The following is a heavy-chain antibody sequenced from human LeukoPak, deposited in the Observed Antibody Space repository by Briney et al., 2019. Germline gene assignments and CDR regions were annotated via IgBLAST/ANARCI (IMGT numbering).Heavy chain of an antibody. CDR2: IKQDGSEK. D-gene: IGHD4-17*01. CDR1: GFTFSSYW. Sequence: GGSLRLSCAASGFTFSSYWMSWVRQAPGRGLGWVASIKQDGSEKYYVDSVKGRFTISRDSAKNSLYLHMNSLRAEDTAVYYCVRGYGDYNDYWGQGTLVTVSS. J-gene: IGHJ4*02. CDR3: VRGYGDYNDY. V-gene: IGHV3-7*05.